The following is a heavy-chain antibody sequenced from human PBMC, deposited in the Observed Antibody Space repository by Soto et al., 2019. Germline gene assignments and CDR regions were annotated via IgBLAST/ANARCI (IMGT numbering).Heavy chain of an antibody. V-gene: IGHV3-23*01. CDR3: TKVANYRSKPNYFDP. J-gene: IGHJ5*02. CDR1: GFTFSDYA. Sequence: VQLLESGGGLVRPGGSLRLSCAASGFTFSDYAMSWVRQAPGKGLEWVSTISHGGGTYYADSVKGRFTISRDNSKNTLFLQMDNPGAGDTAIYYCTKVANYRSKPNYFDPWGQGTLVTVSS. CDR2: ISHGGGT. D-gene: IGHD6-19*01.